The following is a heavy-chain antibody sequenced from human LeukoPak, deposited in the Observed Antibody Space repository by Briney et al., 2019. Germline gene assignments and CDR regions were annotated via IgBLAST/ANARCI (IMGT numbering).Heavy chain of an antibody. V-gene: IGHV4-39*07. J-gene: IGHJ6*03. CDR2: IYYSGNT. Sequence: SETLSLTCTVSGGSIISSSYYWGWIRQPPGKGLEWIGSIYYSGNTDYNPSLKSRVTISVETSKNQFSLKLSSVTAADTAVYYCARDRFDDSSGYYYHYYYYMNVWGKGTTVTVSS. CDR1: GGSIISSSYY. D-gene: IGHD3-22*01. CDR3: ARDRFDDSSGYYYHYYYYMNV.